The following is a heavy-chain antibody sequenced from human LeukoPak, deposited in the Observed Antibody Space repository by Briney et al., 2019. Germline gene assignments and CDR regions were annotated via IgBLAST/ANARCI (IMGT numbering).Heavy chain of an antibody. D-gene: IGHD6-19*01. V-gene: IGHV3-30*02. CDR2: IRYDGGDK. J-gene: IGHJ6*03. Sequence: GGSLRLSCAASGFTFSSYAMHWVRQAPGKGLEWVAFIRYDGGDKYHADSVKGRFTISRDNSKKTLSLQMNSLRAEDTAVYYCAKGAGMLSPYYMDVWGKGTTVTVSS. CDR3: AKGAGMLSPYYMDV. CDR1: GFTFSSYA.